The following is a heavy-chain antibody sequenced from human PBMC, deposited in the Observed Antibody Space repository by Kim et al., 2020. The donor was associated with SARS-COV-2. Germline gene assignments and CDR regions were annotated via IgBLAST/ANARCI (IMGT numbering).Heavy chain of an antibody. Sequence: GGSLRLSCAASGFTFSTYSMDWVRQAPGKGLEWVSFINSDSDVIYYTDSVKGRFTISRDNAKNSLYLQMNSLRDEDTAVYYCARDPPYIAARPGGFDYWGRGTLVTLSS. V-gene: IGHV3-48*02. CDR2: INSDSDVI. D-gene: IGHD6-25*01. J-gene: IGHJ4*02. CDR1: GFTFSTYS. CDR3: ARDPPYIAARPGGFDY.